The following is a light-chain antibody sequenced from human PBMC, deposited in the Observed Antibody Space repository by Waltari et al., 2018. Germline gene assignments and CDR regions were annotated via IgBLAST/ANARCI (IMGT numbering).Light chain of an antibody. J-gene: IGKJ4*01. Sequence: EIVLTQSPATLSLSPGERANLSCRASQSVSRYLAWYQRKPGQAPRFRIYDASNRATGIPARFNGSGSGTDFTLTISSLEPEDFAVYYCQQRSNWLTFGGGTKVEIK. CDR1: QSVSRY. CDR3: QQRSNWLT. CDR2: DAS. V-gene: IGKV3-11*01.